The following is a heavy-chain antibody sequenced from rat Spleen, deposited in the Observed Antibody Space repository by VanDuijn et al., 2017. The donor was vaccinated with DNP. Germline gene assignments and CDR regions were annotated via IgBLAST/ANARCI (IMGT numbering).Heavy chain of an antibody. D-gene: IGHD1-1*01. Sequence: QVQLQQSGAEQARPGSSVKMSCKAPGYIFTTNYIAWIKQTTGQGLEYIGYIYTGSGGTSYNEKFKGKATLTVDKSSSTVFMQLSSLTPDDSAVYYCARGGDGIWFAYWGQGTLVTVSS. V-gene: IGHV1-43*01. CDR1: GYIFTTNY. J-gene: IGHJ3*01. CDR3: ARGGDGIWFAY. CDR2: IYTGSGGT.